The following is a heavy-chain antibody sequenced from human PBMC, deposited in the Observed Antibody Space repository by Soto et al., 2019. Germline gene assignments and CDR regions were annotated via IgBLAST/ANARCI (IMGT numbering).Heavy chain of an antibody. D-gene: IGHD3-3*01. CDR2: ISWNSGSI. CDR1: GFTFDDYA. J-gene: IGHJ4*02. V-gene: IGHV3-9*01. Sequence: EVQLVESGGGLVQPGRSLRLSCAASGFTFDDYAMHWVRQAPGKGLEWVSGISWNSGSIGYADSVKGRFTISRDNAKNSLYLQMTSLRAEDTALYYCAKGGSGAPTDLKFDYWGQGTLVTVSS. CDR3: AKGGSGAPTDLKFDY.